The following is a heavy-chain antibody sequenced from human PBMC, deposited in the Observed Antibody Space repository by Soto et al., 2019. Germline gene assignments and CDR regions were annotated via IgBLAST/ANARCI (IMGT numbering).Heavy chain of an antibody. CDR1: GFTFSNNG. V-gene: IGHV3-30*05. Sequence: GGSLRLSCAASGFTFSNNGMHWVRQTPGKGLEWVAFMSYDGSNKHYTDSVKGRFTISRDNSKNTLYLQMTGLRPEDTAVYYCTSSSVSDIVVVAAASELDYWGQGTLVTVSS. J-gene: IGHJ4*02. D-gene: IGHD2-15*01. CDR3: TSSSVSDIVVVAAASELDY. CDR2: MSYDGSNK.